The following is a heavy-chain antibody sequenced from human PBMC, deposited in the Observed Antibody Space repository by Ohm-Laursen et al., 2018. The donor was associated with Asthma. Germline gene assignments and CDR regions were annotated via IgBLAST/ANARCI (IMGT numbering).Heavy chain of an antibody. Sequence: SLRLSCAASGLSFSSSWMTWVRQAPGKGPEWVAHIKEDGSEESYLASVKGRFTISRDNAKNSLYLQMNSLRAEDTAVYYCAKFGRDYRSHGMDVWGQGTTVIVSS. D-gene: IGHD4-11*01. CDR3: AKFGRDYRSHGMDV. CDR1: GLSFSSSW. CDR2: IKEDGSEE. J-gene: IGHJ6*02. V-gene: IGHV3-7*05.